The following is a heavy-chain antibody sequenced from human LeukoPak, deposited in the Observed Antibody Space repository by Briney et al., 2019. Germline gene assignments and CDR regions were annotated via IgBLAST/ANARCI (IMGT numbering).Heavy chain of an antibody. CDR2: IYYSGST. Sequence: SETLSLTCTVSGGSISSSSYYWGWIRQPPGKGLEWIGSIYYSGSTYYNPSLKSRVTISVDTSKNQFSLKLSSVTAADTAVYYCARERNSGYGRHAFDIWGQGTMVTVSS. D-gene: IGHD5-12*01. CDR1: GGSISSSSYY. CDR3: ARERNSGYGRHAFDI. V-gene: IGHV4-39*07. J-gene: IGHJ3*02.